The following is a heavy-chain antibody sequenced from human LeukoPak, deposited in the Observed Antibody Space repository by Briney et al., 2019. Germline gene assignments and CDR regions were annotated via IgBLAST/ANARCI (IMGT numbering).Heavy chain of an antibody. V-gene: IGHV1-2*02. J-gene: IGHJ6*03. D-gene: IGHD2-8*01. CDR2: INSKSGGT. CDR3: ARSAEHCNNGVCFTDYYMDV. CDR1: GYTFIGYY. Sequence: ASVKVSCKASGYTFIGYYVHWVRQAPGQGLEWMGWINSKSGGTNYAQNFQGRVTMTRDTSITTAYMELSSLTSADTAVYFCARSAEHCNNGVCFTDYYMDVWGKGTTVTVSS.